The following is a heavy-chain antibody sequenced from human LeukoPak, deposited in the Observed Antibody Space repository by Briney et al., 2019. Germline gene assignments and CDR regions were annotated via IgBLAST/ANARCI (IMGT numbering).Heavy chain of an antibody. CDR3: ARDQSYSSAIDY. J-gene: IGHJ4*02. D-gene: IGHD3-22*01. Sequence: AAVKVSCKASGYTFTGYYMHWVRQAPVQGLEWMGWINPNSGGTNYAQKFQGRVTMTRDTSISTAYMELSRLRSDDTAVYYCARDQSYSSAIDYWGQGTLVTVSS. CDR2: INPNSGGT. CDR1: GYTFTGYY. V-gene: IGHV1-2*02.